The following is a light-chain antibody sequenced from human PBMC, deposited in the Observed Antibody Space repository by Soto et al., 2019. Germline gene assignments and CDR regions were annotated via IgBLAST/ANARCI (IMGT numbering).Light chain of an antibody. V-gene: IGLV2-8*01. CDR1: ASDIGGYTF. J-gene: IGLJ1*01. Sequence: QSALTQPPSASGSPGQSVAISCTGNASDIGGYTFVSWYQQHPGKAPKLLIYDVNKRPSGVPDRFSGSKSGNTASLTVSGLQAADEADYYCSAHGGTTPYVFGTGTKVTGL. CDR2: DVN. CDR3: SAHGGTTPYV.